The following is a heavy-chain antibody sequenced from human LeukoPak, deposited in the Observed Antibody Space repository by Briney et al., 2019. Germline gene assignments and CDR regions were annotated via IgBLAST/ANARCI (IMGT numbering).Heavy chain of an antibody. CDR1: GFTFSSYS. D-gene: IGHD2-21*01. V-gene: IGHV3-48*01. J-gene: IGHJ3*02. Sequence: GGSLRLSCAASGFTFSSYSMNWVRQAPGKGLEWVSYISSSSSTIYYADSVKGRFIISRDNAKNSLYLQMNSLRAEDTAVYYCARLDIVVVIGYYPAFDIWGQGTMVTVSS. CDR2: ISSSSSTI. CDR3: ARLDIVVVIGYYPAFDI.